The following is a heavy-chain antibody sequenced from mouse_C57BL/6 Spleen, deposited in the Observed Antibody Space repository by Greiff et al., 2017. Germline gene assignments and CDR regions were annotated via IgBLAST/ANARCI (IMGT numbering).Heavy chain of an antibody. CDR3: ARSLITTVVATDWYFDV. CDR2: IDPNSGGT. Sequence: QVQLQQSGAELVKPGASVKLSCKASGYTFTSYWMHWVKQRPGRGLEWIGRIDPNSGGTKYNEKFKSKATLTVDKPSSTAYMQLSSLTSEDSAVYYCARSLITTVVATDWYFDVWGTGTTVTVSS. V-gene: IGHV1-72*01. J-gene: IGHJ1*03. D-gene: IGHD1-1*01. CDR1: GYTFTSYW.